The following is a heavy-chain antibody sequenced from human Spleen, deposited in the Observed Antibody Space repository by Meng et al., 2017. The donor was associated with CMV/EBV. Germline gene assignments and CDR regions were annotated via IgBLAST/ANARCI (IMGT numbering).Heavy chain of an antibody. D-gene: IGHD3-3*01. CDR2: ISYDGKNK. Sequence: SGFTFSNFAIHWVRQAPGKGLEWVAVISYDGKNKYYTDSVKGRFTISRDNSKNTLHLQMNSLRAGDTAVYYCARDFWSEYSGYWFDPWGQGTLVTVSS. CDR1: GFTFSNFA. CDR3: ARDFWSEYSGYWFDP. V-gene: IGHV3-30*14. J-gene: IGHJ5*02.